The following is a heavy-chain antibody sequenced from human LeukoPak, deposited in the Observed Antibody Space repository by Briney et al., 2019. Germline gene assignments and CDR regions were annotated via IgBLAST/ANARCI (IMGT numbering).Heavy chain of an antibody. CDR2: IRYDGSNK. CDR3: ARDGSRITMIVVVTPHYMDV. J-gene: IGHJ6*03. D-gene: IGHD3-22*01. CDR1: GFTFSSYG. Sequence: GGSLRLSCAASGFTFSSYGMHWVRQAPGKGLEWVAFIRYDGSNKYYADSVKGRFTISRDNSKNTLYLQMNSLRAEDTAVYYCARDGSRITMIVVVTPHYMDVWGKGTTVTVSS. V-gene: IGHV3-30*02.